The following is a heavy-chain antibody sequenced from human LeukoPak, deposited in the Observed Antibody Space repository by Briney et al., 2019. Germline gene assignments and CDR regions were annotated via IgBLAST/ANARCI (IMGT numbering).Heavy chain of an antibody. D-gene: IGHD6-19*01. J-gene: IGHJ4*02. Sequence: PSETLSLTCTVSGGSISSSNYYWGWIRQPPGKGLEWIGSIYYSGSTYYNPSLKSRVTISVDTSKNQFSLKLSSVTAADTAVYYCADRSSGIDYWGQGTLVTVSS. CDR3: ADRSSGIDY. V-gene: IGHV4-39*01. CDR1: GGSISSSNYY. CDR2: IYYSGST.